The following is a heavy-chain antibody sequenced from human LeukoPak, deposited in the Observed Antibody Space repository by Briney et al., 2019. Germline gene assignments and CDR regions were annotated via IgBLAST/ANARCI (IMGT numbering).Heavy chain of an antibody. CDR1: GYTFTSYG. J-gene: IGHJ4*02. CDR2: ISAYNGNT. Sequence: ASVKASCKASGYTFTSYGISWVRQAPGQVLDSMVWISAYNGNTNYAQKLQGRVTMTTDTSTSTAYMELRSLRSDDTAVYYCAREATYYDFWSGYPRWGQGTLVTVSS. V-gene: IGHV1-18*01. D-gene: IGHD3-3*01. CDR3: AREATYYDFWSGYPR.